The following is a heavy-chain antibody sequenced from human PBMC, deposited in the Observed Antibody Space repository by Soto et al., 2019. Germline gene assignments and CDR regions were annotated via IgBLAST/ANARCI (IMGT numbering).Heavy chain of an antibody. D-gene: IGHD5-18*01. V-gene: IGHV3-30*18. CDR2: ISYDGSNK. Sequence: QVQLVESGGGVVQPGRSLRLSCAASGFTFSSYGMHWVRQAPGKGLEWVAVISYDGSNKYYADSVKGRFTISRDNSKNTRYLQMNSLRAEDPAVYYCAKGGYSYGPNFDYWGQGTLVTVSS. J-gene: IGHJ4*02. CDR1: GFTFSSYG. CDR3: AKGGYSYGPNFDY.